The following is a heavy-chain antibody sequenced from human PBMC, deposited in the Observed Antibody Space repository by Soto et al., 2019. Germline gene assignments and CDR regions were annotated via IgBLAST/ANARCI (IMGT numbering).Heavy chain of an antibody. CDR2: INSDGSSR. CDR1: GFTFSSHW. CDR3: ARALYYYDSSGYYGS. Sequence: PGGSLRLSCAASGFTFSSHWMFWVRQAPGKGLVWVSHINSDGSSRTYADSVKGRFTISRDNAKNTVYLQMNSLRAEDTAVYYCARALYYYDSSGYYGSWGQGTLVTVSS. D-gene: IGHD3-22*01. V-gene: IGHV3-74*03. J-gene: IGHJ5*02.